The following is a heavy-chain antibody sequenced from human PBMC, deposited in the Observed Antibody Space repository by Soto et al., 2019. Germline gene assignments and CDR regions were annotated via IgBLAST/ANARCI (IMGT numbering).Heavy chain of an antibody. V-gene: IGHV4-4*02. Sequence: QVQLQESGPGLVKPSGTLSLTCAVSGDSVSSPYYWCWVRQPPGKGLEWIGEVFHTGTTSYNPSLRSRFTISMDKSINQFSLDLSSVTAAATAVYYCARSAGWYAIHAWGPGTLVIVSS. CDR2: VFHTGTT. CDR1: GDSVSSPYY. J-gene: IGHJ5*02. CDR3: ARSAGWYAIHA. D-gene: IGHD6-19*01.